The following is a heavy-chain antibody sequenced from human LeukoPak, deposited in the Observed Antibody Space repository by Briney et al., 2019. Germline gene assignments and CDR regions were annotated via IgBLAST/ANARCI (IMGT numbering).Heavy chain of an antibody. CDR3: ARDEKRAFDI. V-gene: IGHV4-59*01. J-gene: IGHJ3*02. Sequence: SETLSLTCTVSGGSISSYYWSWVRKPPPQGQEWIGYMFYSGSSNYNPSLKSRVTISVDTSKNQFSLKLSSVTAADTVVYDCARDEKRAFDIWGQGTMVTVS. CDR1: GGSISSYY. D-gene: IGHD1-1*01. CDR2: MFYSGSS.